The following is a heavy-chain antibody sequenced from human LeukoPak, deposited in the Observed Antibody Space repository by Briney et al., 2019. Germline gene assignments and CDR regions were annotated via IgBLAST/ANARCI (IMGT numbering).Heavy chain of an antibody. CDR1: GFTFSSYS. CDR3: ARAVLGTSYYMDV. Sequence: GGSLRLSCAASGFTFSSYSMNWVRQAPGKGLEWVSTISSSSSYIYYADSVKGRFTISRDNAKNSLYLQMNSLRAEDTAVYYCARAVLGTSYYMDVWGKGTTVTVSS. D-gene: IGHD7-27*01. J-gene: IGHJ6*03. CDR2: ISSSSSYI. V-gene: IGHV3-21*01.